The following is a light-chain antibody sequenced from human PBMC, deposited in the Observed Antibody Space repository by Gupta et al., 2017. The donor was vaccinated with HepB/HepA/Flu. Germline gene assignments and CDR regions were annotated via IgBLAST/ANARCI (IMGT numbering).Light chain of an antibody. V-gene: IGLV2-11*01. CDR2: DVS. CDR1: SSDVGSYNY. CDR3: VSYASSYTVV. J-gene: IGLJ2*01. Sequence: SALPQPRPVSGSPGPTVTISRPGTSSDVGSYNYVSWYQQPPSEAPKLMFYDVSRRPSGVPDCFSGTKSGNAASLTITVHQAEDEAYYCCVSYASSYTVVFGGGTKLTVL.